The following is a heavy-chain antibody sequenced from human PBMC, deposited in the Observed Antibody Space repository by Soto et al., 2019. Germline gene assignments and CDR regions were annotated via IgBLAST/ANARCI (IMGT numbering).Heavy chain of an antibody. CDR2: ILSYFRRP. V-gene: IGHV1-69*06. Sequence: SVKVSCKASGDTLSRFAIAWVRLAPGQGLEGMGGILSYFRRPDYAEKFQGRIKISADKSTNTASMELSSLRSDDTAIYFCATTEASINSYRDYYYHSGLHVWGQGTTVTVSS. D-gene: IGHD2-21*01. CDR3: ATTEASINSYRDYYYHSGLHV. J-gene: IGHJ6*02. CDR1: GDTLSRFA.